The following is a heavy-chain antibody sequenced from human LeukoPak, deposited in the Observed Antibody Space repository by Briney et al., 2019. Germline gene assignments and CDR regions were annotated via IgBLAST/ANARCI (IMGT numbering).Heavy chain of an antibody. CDR1: GLTFSTYA. Sequence: PGGSLRLSCAASGLTFSTYAMSWVRQAPGKGLEWVSAISGSGVGTYYADSVKGRVTISRDNSKNTLFLQMGSLRAEDTAVYYCATAPSNYYDSSGYYYVYYFDYWGQGTLVTVSS. CDR2: ISGSGVGT. CDR3: ATAPSNYYDSSGYYYVYYFDY. D-gene: IGHD3-22*01. V-gene: IGHV3-23*01. J-gene: IGHJ4*02.